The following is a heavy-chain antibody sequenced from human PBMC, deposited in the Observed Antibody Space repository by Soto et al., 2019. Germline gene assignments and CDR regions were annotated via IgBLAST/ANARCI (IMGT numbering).Heavy chain of an antibody. J-gene: IGHJ5*02. CDR2: INAGNGNT. CDR3: ARNREKSSTSFFGWFDP. Sequence: GASVKVSCKASGYTFTSYTMHWVRQAPGQRLEWMGWINAGNGNTKYSQKFQGRVTITRDTSASTAYMELSSLRSEDTAVYYCARNREKSSTSFFGWFDPWGQGTRVTVSS. V-gene: IGHV1-3*01. D-gene: IGHD2-2*01. CDR1: GYTFTSYT.